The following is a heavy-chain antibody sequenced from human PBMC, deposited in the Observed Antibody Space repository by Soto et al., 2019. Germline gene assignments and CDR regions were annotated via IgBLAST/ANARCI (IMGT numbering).Heavy chain of an antibody. CDR1: GGSFSGYY. D-gene: IGHD4-4*01. V-gene: IGHV4-34*01. J-gene: IGHJ6*02. CDR3: ARMTTVFKYGMDV. Sequence: SETLSLTCAVHGGSFSGYYWSWIRQPPGKGLEWIGEINHSGSTNCNPSLKSRVTISVDTSKNQFSLKLSSVTAADTAVYYCARMTTVFKYGMDVWGQGTTVTVSS. CDR2: INHSGST.